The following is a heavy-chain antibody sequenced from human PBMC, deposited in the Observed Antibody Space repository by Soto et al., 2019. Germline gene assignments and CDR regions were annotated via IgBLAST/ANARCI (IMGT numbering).Heavy chain of an antibody. Sequence: QITLKESGPTLVKPTQTLTLTCTVSGFSLNTYGVGVGWIRQPPGKALEWLALIYWDDDKRYSPSLKSRITITKDTSKNQVVLTMTNMDPVDTLTYYCARALGSWGAYYFDYWGQGTLVTVSS. J-gene: IGHJ4*02. D-gene: IGHD3-16*01. V-gene: IGHV2-5*02. CDR3: ARALGSWGAYYFDY. CDR2: IYWDDDK. CDR1: GFSLNTYGVG.